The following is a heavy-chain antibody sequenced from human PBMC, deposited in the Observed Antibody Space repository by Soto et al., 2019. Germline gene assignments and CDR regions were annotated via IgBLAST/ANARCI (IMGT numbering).Heavy chain of an antibody. CDR2: MNPNSGNT. D-gene: IGHD2-2*01. CDR3: ARVFELGYCSSTSCYENDY. J-gene: IGHJ4*02. V-gene: IGHV1-8*01. Sequence: GASAKVSCKASGYTFTSYDINWVRQATGQGLEWMGWMNPNSGNTGYAQKFQGRVTMTRNTSISTAYMELSSLRSEDTAVYYCARVFELGYCSSTSCYENDYWGQGTLVTVSS. CDR1: GYTFTSYD.